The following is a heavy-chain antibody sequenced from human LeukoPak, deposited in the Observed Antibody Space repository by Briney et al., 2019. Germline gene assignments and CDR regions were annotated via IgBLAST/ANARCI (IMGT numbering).Heavy chain of an antibody. Sequence: SQTLSLTCAISGDCVSSNSAAWNWIRQSPSRGLEWLGWTYYRSKWFNDYAVSVKSRMTINPDTSKNQFSLQLNSVTPEDTAVYYCARDDPYYDSSGYYYVGAFDIWGQGTMVTVSS. CDR1: GDCVSSNSAA. V-gene: IGHV6-1*01. J-gene: IGHJ3*02. D-gene: IGHD3-22*01. CDR2: TYYRSKWFN. CDR3: ARDDPYYDSSGYYYVGAFDI.